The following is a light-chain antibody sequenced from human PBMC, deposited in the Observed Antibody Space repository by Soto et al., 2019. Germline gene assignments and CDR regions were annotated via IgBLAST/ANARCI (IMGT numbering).Light chain of an antibody. CDR1: QSVGRN. V-gene: IGKV3-11*01. CDR2: DAS. J-gene: IGKJ1*01. CDR3: QQRSNWPPT. Sequence: EIVLTQSPATLSLSPGERVTLSCRASQSVGRNLAWYQQKPGQAPRLLIYDASNRATGIPARFSGGGSGTDFTLIISSLEPEDFAVYYCQQRSNWPPTFGQGTKVEIK.